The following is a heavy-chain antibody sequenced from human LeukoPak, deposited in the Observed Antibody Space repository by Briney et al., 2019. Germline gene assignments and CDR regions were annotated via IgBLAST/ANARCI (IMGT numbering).Heavy chain of an antibody. CDR3: ARSKINWFDP. J-gene: IGHJ5*02. CDR2: IYYSGST. CDR1: GGSISSYY. Sequence: PSETLSLTCTVSGGSISSYYWSWIRQPPGKGLEWIGYIYYSGSTNYNPSLKSRVTISVDTSKYQFSLKLSSVTAADTAVYYCARSKINWFDPWGQGTLVTVSS. V-gene: IGHV4-59*01.